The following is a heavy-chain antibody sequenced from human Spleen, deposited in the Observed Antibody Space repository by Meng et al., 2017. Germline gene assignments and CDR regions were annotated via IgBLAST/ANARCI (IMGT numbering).Heavy chain of an antibody. CDR3: ARGGDSSGYYSPYYYGMDV. D-gene: IGHD3-22*01. J-gene: IGHJ6*02. V-gene: IGHV3-23*01. CDR1: GSTVSSNE. CDR2: ISGSGGST. Sequence: GESLKISCAASGSTVSSNEMTWVRQAPGKGLEWVSAISGSGGSTYYADSVKGRFTISRDNSKNTLYLQMNSLRAEDTAVYYCARGGDSSGYYSPYYYGMDVWGQGTTVTVSS.